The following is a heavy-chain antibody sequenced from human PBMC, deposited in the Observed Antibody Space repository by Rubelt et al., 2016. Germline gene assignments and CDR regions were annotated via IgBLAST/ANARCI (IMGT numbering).Heavy chain of an antibody. V-gene: IGHV4-34*01. CDR1: GGSFSGYY. J-gene: IGHJ4*02. Sequence: QVQLQQWGAGLLKPSETLSLTCAVYGGSFSGYYWSWIRQPPGKGLEWVGEINHSGSTNYNPSLKSRVTISVDTSKNQVSLKLSSVTAADTAVYYCARGPLLTGYKFDYWGQGTLVTVSS. CDR2: INHSGST. CDR3: ARGPLLTGYKFDY. D-gene: IGHD3-9*01.